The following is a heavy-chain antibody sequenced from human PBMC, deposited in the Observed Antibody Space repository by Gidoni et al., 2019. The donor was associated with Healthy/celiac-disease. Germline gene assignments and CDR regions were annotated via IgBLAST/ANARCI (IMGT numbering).Heavy chain of an antibody. V-gene: IGHV3-33*08. CDR1: GFTFSSYG. D-gene: IGHD3-22*01. Sequence: QVQLVESGGGVVQPGRSLRLSCAASGFTFSSYGMHWVRQAPGKGLEWVAVIWYDGSNKYYADSVKGRFTISRDNSKNTLYLQMNSLRAEDTAVYYCARERAVVVIRHDAFDIWGQGTMVTVSS. CDR2: IWYDGSNK. CDR3: ARERAVVVIRHDAFDI. J-gene: IGHJ3*02.